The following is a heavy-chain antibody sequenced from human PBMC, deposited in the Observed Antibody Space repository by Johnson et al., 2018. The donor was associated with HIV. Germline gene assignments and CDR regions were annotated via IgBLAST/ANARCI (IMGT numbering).Heavy chain of an antibody. CDR1: GFTFSSYW. J-gene: IGHJ3*02. D-gene: IGHD1-26*01. V-gene: IGHV3-7*01. Sequence: VQLVESGGGLVQPGGSLRLSCAASGFTFSSYWMSWVRQAPGKGLEWVANIKQDGSEKYYVDFVKGRFTISRDNAKNSLYLQMNSLRAEDTAVYYCARELSGGYRSDAFDIWGQGTMVTVSS. CDR2: IKQDGSEK. CDR3: ARELSGGYRSDAFDI.